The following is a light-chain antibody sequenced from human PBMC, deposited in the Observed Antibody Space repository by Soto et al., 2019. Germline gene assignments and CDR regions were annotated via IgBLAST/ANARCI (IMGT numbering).Light chain of an antibody. Sequence: EIVMTQSPATLSVSPGERATLSCRASQSVSSNLAWYQQKPGQPPSLLIYGASARATGIPARFSGSGSGTEFTLTISNLQSEDFAVYYCQHYNNRPFTFGQGTKLEIK. CDR2: GAS. CDR1: QSVSSN. V-gene: IGKV3-15*01. CDR3: QHYNNRPFT. J-gene: IGKJ2*01.